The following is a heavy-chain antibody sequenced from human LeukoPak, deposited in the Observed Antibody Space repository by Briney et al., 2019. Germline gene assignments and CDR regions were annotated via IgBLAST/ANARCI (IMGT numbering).Heavy chain of an antibody. CDR1: GFTFSSYS. J-gene: IGHJ5*02. CDR2: ISSSSSYI. Sequence: GGSLRLSCAASGFTFSSYSMNWVRQAPGKGLEWVSSISSSSSYIYYADSVKGRFTISRDNAKNSLYLQMNSLRAEDTAVYYCAREVGYCSSTSCYGLKNWFDPWGQETLVTVSS. D-gene: IGHD2-2*01. V-gene: IGHV3-21*01. CDR3: AREVGYCSSTSCYGLKNWFDP.